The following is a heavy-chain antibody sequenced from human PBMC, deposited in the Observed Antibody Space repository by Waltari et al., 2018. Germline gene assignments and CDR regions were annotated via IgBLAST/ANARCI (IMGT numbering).Heavy chain of an antibody. CDR2: IYHSGST. CDR1: GSSISSGYY. V-gene: IGHV4-38-2*01. D-gene: IGHD2-2*01. Sequence: QVQLQESGPGLVKPSETLSLTCAVSGSSISSGYYWGWIRQPPGKGLEWIGSIYHSGSTYYNPSLKRRVTISVDTSKNQFSLKLSSVTAADTAVYYCARHLSSYWYFDLWGRGTLVTVSS. J-gene: IGHJ2*01. CDR3: ARHLSSYWYFDL.